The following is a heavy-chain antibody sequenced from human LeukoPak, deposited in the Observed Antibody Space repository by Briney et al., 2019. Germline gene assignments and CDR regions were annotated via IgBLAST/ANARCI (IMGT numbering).Heavy chain of an antibody. V-gene: IGHV3-30*04. D-gene: IGHD3-3*01. Sequence: GGSLRLSCAAPGFTFSSYAMHWVRQAPGKGLEWVAVISYDGSNKYYADSVKGRFTISRDNSKNTLYLQMNSLRAEDTAVYYCARDPFDFWSGYYSYYFDYWGQGTLVTVSS. CDR3: ARDPFDFWSGYYSYYFDY. J-gene: IGHJ4*02. CDR2: ISYDGSNK. CDR1: GFTFSSYA.